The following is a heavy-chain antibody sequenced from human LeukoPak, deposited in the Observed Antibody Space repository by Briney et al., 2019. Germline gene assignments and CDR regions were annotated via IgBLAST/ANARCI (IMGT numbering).Heavy chain of an antibody. CDR2: IYTSGST. V-gene: IGHV4-61*02. CDR3: ARGSGDWGFHRSDY. J-gene: IGHJ4*02. Sequence: SETLSLTCTVSGGSFSSGSYYWSWIRQPAGKGLEWIGRIYTSGSTNYNPSLKSRVTISVDTSKNQFSLKLSSVPAVDTAVYCCARGSGDWGFHRSDYWGQGTLVTVSS. CDR1: GGSFSSGSYY. D-gene: IGHD2-21*01.